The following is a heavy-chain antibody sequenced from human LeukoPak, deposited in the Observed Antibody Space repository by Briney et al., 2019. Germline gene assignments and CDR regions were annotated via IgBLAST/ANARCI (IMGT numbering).Heavy chain of an antibody. D-gene: IGHD6-13*01. CDR1: GGTFSSYA. CDR2: IIPILGIA. CDR3: ARGIAAAGWGPYYYYGMDV. J-gene: IGHJ6*02. V-gene: IGHV1-69*04. Sequence: SVKVSCKASGGTFSSYAISWVRQAPGQGLEWMGRIIPILGIANYAQKFQGRVTITADKSTSTAYMELSSLRSEDTAVYYCARGIAAAGWGPYYYYGMDVWGQGTTVTVSS.